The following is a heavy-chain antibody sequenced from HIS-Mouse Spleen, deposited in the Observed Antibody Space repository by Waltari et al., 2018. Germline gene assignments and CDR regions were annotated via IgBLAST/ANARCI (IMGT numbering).Heavy chain of an antibody. CDR2: IYSGGST. Sequence: EVQLVESGGGLIQPGGSLRLSCAASGFTVSSNYMSWVHQAPGKGLVLVSVIYSGGSTYYADSVKGRFTISRDNSKNTLYLQMNSLRAEDTAVYYCASSGYGSGSYYYWGQGTLVTVSS. CDR1: GFTVSSNY. V-gene: IGHV3-53*01. J-gene: IGHJ4*02. CDR3: ASSGYGSGSYYY. D-gene: IGHD3-10*01.